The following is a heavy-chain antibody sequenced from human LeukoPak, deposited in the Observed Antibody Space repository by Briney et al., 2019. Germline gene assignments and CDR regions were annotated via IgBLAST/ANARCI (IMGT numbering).Heavy chain of an antibody. Sequence: ASVKVSCKASGYTFTSYYMHWVRQAPGQGLEWMGIINPSGGSTSYAQKFQGRVTTTRDTSTSTVYMELSSLRSEDTAVYYCARDPDCSSTSCYEDYYYGMDVWGKGTTVTVSS. CDR2: INPSGGST. CDR3: ARDPDCSSTSCYEDYYYGMDV. J-gene: IGHJ6*04. CDR1: GYTFTSYY. D-gene: IGHD2-2*01. V-gene: IGHV1-46*01.